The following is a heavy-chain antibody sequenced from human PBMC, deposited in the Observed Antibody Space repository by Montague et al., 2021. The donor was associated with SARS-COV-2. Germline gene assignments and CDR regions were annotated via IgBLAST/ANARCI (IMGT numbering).Heavy chain of an antibody. CDR3: ARGRTVTTFYYYYGMDV. J-gene: IGHJ6*02. D-gene: IGHD4-17*01. CDR2: INHSGST. Sequence: SQTLSLTCAVYGGSFSGYYWSWIRQPPGKGLEWIGEINHSGSTNYNPSLKSRVTISVDTSKNQFSLKLSSVTAADTAVYYCARGRTVTTFYYYYGMDVWGQGTTVTVSS. CDR1: GGSFSGYY. V-gene: IGHV4-34*01.